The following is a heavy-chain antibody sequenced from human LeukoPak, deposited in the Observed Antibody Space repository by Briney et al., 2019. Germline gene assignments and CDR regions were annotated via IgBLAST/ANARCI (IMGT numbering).Heavy chain of an antibody. J-gene: IGHJ4*02. CDR1: GFTFSSYG. V-gene: IGHV3-30*02. D-gene: IGHD2-2*01. CDR3: AKDGAFCSSTSCHNDY. CDR2: IRYDGSNK. Sequence: GGSLRLSCAASGFTFSSYGMHWVRQAPGKGLEWVAFIRYDGSNKYYADSVKGRFTISRDNSKNTLYLQMNSLRAEDTAVYYCAKDGAFCSSTSCHNDYWGQGTLVTVSS.